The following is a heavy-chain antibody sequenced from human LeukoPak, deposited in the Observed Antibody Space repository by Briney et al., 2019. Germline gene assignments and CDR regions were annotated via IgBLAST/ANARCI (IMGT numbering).Heavy chain of an antibody. CDR1: GGSFSGYY. CDR2: INHSGIT. CDR3: AAYCSSTTCNRFDP. J-gene: IGHJ5*02. Sequence: SETLSLTCAVYGGSFSGYYWTWIRQPPGKGLEWIGEINHSGITKYNPSLKSRITTSVDTAKNQFSLKLSSVTAADTAVYYCAAYCSSTTCNRFDPGGQGTLVTVSS. D-gene: IGHD2-2*01. V-gene: IGHV4-34*01.